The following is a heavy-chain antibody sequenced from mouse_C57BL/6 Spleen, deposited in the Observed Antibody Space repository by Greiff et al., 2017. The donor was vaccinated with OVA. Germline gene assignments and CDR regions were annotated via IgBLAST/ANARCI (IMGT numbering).Heavy chain of an antibody. V-gene: IGHV1-64*01. J-gene: IGHJ3*01. CDR1: GYTFTSYW. CDR2: IHPNSGST. D-gene: IGHD2-4*01. Sequence: QVQLKQPGAELVKPGASVKLSCKASGYTFTSYWMHWVKQRPGQGLEWIGMIHPNSGSTNYNEKFKSKATLTVDKSSSTAYMQLSSLTSEDSAVYYCSREFYDYEHYWGQGTLVTVSA. CDR3: SREFYDYEHY.